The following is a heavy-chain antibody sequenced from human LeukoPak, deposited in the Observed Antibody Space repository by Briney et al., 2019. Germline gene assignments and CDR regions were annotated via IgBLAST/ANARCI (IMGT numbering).Heavy chain of an antibody. D-gene: IGHD2-15*01. CDR3: VRGYSFGPYGMDV. Sequence: QRGGSLRLSCAASGFTFSNFAMSWVRQAPGKGLEWVSAISGNGGSTYYADSVKGRFTISRDNSKNTLYLQMSSLRAEDTAVYFCVRGYSFGPYGMDVWGQGTLVTVSS. V-gene: IGHV3-23*01. CDR2: ISGNGGST. J-gene: IGHJ6*02. CDR1: GFTFSNFA.